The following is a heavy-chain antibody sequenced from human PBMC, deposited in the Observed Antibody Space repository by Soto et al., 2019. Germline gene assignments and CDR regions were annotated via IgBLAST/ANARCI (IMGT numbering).Heavy chain of an antibody. CDR3: VRNLYDSAYYWDY. CDR2: SRNKANSYTT. V-gene: IGHV3-72*01. CDR1: GFTFSDHY. D-gene: IGHD3-10*01. Sequence: GGSLRLSCAVSGFTFSDHYMDWVRQAPGKGLEWVGRSRNKANSYTTEYAASVKGRFTISRDDSKNSLYLQMNSLKTEDTAVYYCVRNLYDSAYYWDYCGQGTLVTVSS. J-gene: IGHJ4*02.